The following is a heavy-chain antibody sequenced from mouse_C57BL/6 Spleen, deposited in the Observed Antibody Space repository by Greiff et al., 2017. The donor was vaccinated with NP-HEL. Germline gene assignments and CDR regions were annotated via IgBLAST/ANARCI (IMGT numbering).Heavy chain of an antibody. V-gene: IGHV1-26*01. CDR1: GYTFTDYY. D-gene: IGHD2-5*01. Sequence: VQLKQSGPELVKPGASVKISCKASGYTFTDYYMNWVKQSHGKSLEWIGDINPNNGGTSYNQKFKGKATLTVDKSSSTAYMELRSLTSEDSAVYYCARYYSNYGAMDYWGQGTSVTVSS. J-gene: IGHJ4*01. CDR3: ARYYSNYGAMDY. CDR2: INPNNGGT.